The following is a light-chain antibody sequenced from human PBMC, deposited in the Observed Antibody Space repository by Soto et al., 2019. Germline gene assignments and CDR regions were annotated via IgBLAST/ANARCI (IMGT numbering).Light chain of an antibody. CDR1: TSDVGGYNY. V-gene: IGLV2-8*01. Sequence: QSVLTQPPSASGSPRQSVTISCTGTTSDVGGYNYVSWYQQHPGKAPKLMIYEVNKRPSGVPDRFSGSKSGTTASLTVSGLQAEDEADYYCSSYGGSNNYVVFGGGTKLTVL. CDR3: SSYGGSNNYVV. J-gene: IGLJ2*01. CDR2: EVN.